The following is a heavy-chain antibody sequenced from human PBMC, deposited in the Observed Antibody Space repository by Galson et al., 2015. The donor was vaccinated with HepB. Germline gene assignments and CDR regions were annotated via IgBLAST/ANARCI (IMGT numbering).Heavy chain of an antibody. CDR1: SGSISIYY. V-gene: IGHV4-59*01. J-gene: IGHJ2*01. CDR3: ARVRVESRDWYLDL. D-gene: IGHD5-24*01. CDR2: IYYSGST. Sequence: VTLSLTCTVSSGSISIYYWSWLRQTTGKGLEWIGYIYYSGSTNYNPSLKSRVTISVDTSKNQFYMKLSSVNAADTAVYYCARVRVESRDWYLDLWGRGTLVTVSS.